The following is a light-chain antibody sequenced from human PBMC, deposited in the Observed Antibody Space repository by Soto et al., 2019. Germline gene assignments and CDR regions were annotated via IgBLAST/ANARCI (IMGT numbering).Light chain of an antibody. V-gene: IGKV3D-20*01. Sequence: EIVFTQSPGTLSVSPGERATLSCGASQSVSRSYLAWYQQKPGLAPRLIIYGASSRATGIPDRFSGSGSGTDFTLTISRLDPEDFAVFYCQQYASSPTFGHGTRLEI. J-gene: IGKJ5*01. CDR3: QQYASSPT. CDR1: QSVSRSY. CDR2: GAS.